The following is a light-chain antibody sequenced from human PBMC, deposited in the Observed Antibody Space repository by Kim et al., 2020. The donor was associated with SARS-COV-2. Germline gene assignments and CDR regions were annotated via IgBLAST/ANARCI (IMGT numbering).Light chain of an antibody. CDR3: HQYNTWPRT. CDR2: GTS. V-gene: IGKV3-15*01. Sequence: VMTQSPDTLSVSPGERATLSCRASQSVRSNLAWYQQKPGQAPRLLIYGTSTRATGIPARFSGSGSGAEFTLTITSLQSEDFAVYYCHQYNTWPRTFGQGTKVDIK. CDR1: QSVRSN. J-gene: IGKJ1*01.